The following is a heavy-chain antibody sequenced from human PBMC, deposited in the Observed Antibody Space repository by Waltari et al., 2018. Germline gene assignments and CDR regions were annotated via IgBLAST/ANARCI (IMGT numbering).Heavy chain of an antibody. CDR2: IRYSGRT. V-gene: IGHV4-59*01. CDR1: GGSISGYY. D-gene: IGHD6-19*01. J-gene: IGHJ4*02. Sequence: QVQLQESGPGLMKPSETLSLTCTVSGGSISGYYWTWIRQPPGKGLEWIGYIRYSGRTSYTFSLKSRITISVDTANNQFSLRLNSVTAADTAVYYCARIPDVSGWPFDYWGQGTLVTVSS. CDR3: ARIPDVSGWPFDY.